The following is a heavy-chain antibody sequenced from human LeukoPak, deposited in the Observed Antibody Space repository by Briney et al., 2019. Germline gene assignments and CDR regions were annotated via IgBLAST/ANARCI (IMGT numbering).Heavy chain of an antibody. V-gene: IGHV3-23*01. D-gene: IGHD1-26*01. J-gene: IGHJ4*02. Sequence: GGSLRLSCAASGFTFSSHAMSWVRQAPGKGLEWVSSISTSGGSTYYADSVKGRFTISRDNSKNTLYLQMNSLRAEDTAVYYCAKEPYSGSQLLDYWGQGTLVTVSS. CDR1: GFTFSSHA. CDR2: ISTSGGST. CDR3: AKEPYSGSQLLDY.